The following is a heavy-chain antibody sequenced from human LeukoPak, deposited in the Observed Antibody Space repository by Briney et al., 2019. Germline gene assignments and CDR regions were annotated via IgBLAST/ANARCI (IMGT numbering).Heavy chain of an antibody. V-gene: IGHV3-30*03. CDR1: GFTFRSYG. D-gene: IGHD3-16*01. CDR3: ARRRERGASDAFAF. J-gene: IGHJ3*01. Sequence: GGSLRLSCAASGFTFRSYGMHWVRQAPGKGLEWVAVISYDGSNKHYVDSVKGRFSISRDNSKNTVYLQMNSLRAEDTAVYYCARRRERGASDAFAFWGQGTMVTVSS. CDR2: ISYDGSNK.